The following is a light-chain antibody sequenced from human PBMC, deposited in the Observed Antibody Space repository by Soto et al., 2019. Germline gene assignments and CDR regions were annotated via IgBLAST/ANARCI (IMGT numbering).Light chain of an antibody. J-gene: IGLJ3*02. CDR3: VLYMCRCSWL. V-gene: IGLV8-61*01. CDR2: STT. Sequence: QTVVTQQPSFSASPGGTVTLTCGLSSGSVSTSYYPSWYLQTPGQAPRTLIHSTTLRSSGVTDRFSGSILGHTAALTITGAQADAESVYYCVLYMCRCSWLFGGGTKLTV. CDR1: SGSVSTSYY.